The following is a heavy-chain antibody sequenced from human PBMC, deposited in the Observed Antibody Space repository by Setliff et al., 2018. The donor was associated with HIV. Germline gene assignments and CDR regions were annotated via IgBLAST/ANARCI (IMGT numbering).Heavy chain of an antibody. CDR2: IHWDDDK. Sequence: SGPTLVNPPEPLTLTCILSGFSVRSGGGGVGWIRQAPGKAIERLALIHWDDDKGYSPSLKSRLTVTKDTSKNQVVLTMTNMDPGDPATYYCSHRAIRPGYYDMDYWGKGTTVTVSS. CDR1: GFSVRSGGGG. V-gene: IGHV2-5*02. J-gene: IGHJ6*03. CDR3: SHRAIRPGYYDMDY.